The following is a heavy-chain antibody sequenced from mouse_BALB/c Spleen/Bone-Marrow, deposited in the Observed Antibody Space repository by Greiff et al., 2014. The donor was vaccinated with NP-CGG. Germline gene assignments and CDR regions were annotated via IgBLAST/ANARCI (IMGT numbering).Heavy chain of an antibody. CDR1: GFTFSSYT. CDR3: TRDGKGNYDYAMDY. V-gene: IGHV5-6-4*01. D-gene: IGHD2-1*01. J-gene: IGHJ4*01. CDR2: ISSGGSYT. Sequence: EVKLMESGGGLVKPGGSLKLSCAASGFTFSSYTTSWVRQTPEKRLEWVATISSGGSYTYYPDSVKGRFTISRDNAKNTLYLQMSSLKSEDTAMYYCTRDGKGNYDYAMDYWGQGTSVTVSS.